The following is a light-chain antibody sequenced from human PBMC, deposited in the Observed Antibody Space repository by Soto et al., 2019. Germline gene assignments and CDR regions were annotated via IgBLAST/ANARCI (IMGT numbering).Light chain of an antibody. Sequence: QSALTQPPSASGSPGQSVTISCTGTSSDVGGYNYVSWYQQHPGKAPKLMIYEVNKRPSGVPDRFSGSKSGNTASLTVSGLQPEDEADYYCSSYAGSNHLIFGTGTKLTVL. CDR2: EVN. V-gene: IGLV2-8*01. J-gene: IGLJ1*01. CDR3: SSYAGSNHLI. CDR1: SSDVGGYNY.